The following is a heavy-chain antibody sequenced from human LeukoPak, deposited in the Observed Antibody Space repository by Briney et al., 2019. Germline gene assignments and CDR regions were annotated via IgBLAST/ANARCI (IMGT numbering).Heavy chain of an antibody. V-gene: IGHV1-18*04. Sequence: ASVKVSCEASGYTFTSYYMHWVRQSPGQGLEWMRWISAYNGNTNYAQKLQGRVTMTTDTSTSTAYMELRSLRSDDTAVYYCARLNPVIAASPNYYYYMDVCGKGTTVTVSS. CDR2: ISAYNGNT. J-gene: IGHJ6*03. D-gene: IGHD6-6*01. CDR1: GYTFTSYY. CDR3: ARLNPVIAASPNYYYYMDV.